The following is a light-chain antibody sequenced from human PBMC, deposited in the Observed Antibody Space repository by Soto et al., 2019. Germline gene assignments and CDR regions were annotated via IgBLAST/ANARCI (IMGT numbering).Light chain of an antibody. J-gene: IGLJ2*01. CDR2: HVS. Sequence: QSALTQPRSVSGSPGQSGTISCTGTSSDVGGYNYVSWYQQHPGKAPKLMIYHVSKRPSGVPDRFSGSKSGNTASLTISGLQAKDEADYYCCSYAGSYTLRVFGGGTKLTVL. CDR1: SSDVGGYNY. CDR3: CSYAGSYTLRV. V-gene: IGLV2-11*01.